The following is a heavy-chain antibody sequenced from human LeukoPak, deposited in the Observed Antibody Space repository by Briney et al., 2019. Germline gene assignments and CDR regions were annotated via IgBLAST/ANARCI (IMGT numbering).Heavy chain of an antibody. Sequence: ASVKVSCKASGYTFTSYAMHWVRQAPGQRLEWMGWINAGNGNTKYSQKFQGGVTITRDTSASTAYMELSSLRSEDTAVYYCARESYDSSGYYLPFDYWGQGTLVTVSS. D-gene: IGHD3-22*01. J-gene: IGHJ4*02. V-gene: IGHV1-3*01. CDR1: GYTFTSYA. CDR3: ARESYDSSGYYLPFDY. CDR2: INAGNGNT.